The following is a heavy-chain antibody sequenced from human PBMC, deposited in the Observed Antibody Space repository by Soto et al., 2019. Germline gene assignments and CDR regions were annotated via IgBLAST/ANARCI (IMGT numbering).Heavy chain of an antibody. V-gene: IGHV4-59*01. CDR1: GGSISSFY. CDR3: ARGPGRAEAGKFDY. D-gene: IGHD6-19*01. Sequence: SETLSLTCTVSGGSISSFYWSWIRQPPGKGLEWIGYIYYIGSTNFNPSLKSRVTISLDMSKNQFSLKLSSVTAADTAVYFCARGPGRAEAGKFDYWGQGTLVTVSS. CDR2: IYYIGST. J-gene: IGHJ4*02.